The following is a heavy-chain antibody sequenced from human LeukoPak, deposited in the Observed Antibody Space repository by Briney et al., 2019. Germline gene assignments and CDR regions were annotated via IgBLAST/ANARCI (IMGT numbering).Heavy chain of an antibody. V-gene: IGHV1-8*01. CDR2: MNLNSGNT. J-gene: IGHJ6*03. CDR1: GYTFTSYD. Sequence: ASVKVSCKASGYTFTSYDINWVRQATGQGLEWMGWMNLNSGNTGYAQKFQGRVTMTRNTSISTDYMELSSLRSEDTAVYYCAREYYYDSSGYYYGDYYYYMDVWGKGTTVTVSS. CDR3: AREYYYDSSGYYYGDYYYYMDV. D-gene: IGHD3-22*01.